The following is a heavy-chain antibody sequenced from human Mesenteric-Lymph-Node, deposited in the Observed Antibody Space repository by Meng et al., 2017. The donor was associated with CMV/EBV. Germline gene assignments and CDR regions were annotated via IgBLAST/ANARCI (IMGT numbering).Heavy chain of an antibody. D-gene: IGHD2-2*01. CDR1: GFTFSSYG. V-gene: IGHV3-30*02. CDR2: IRYDGSNK. Sequence: GESLKISCAASGFTFSSYGMHWVRQAPGKGLEWVAFIRYDGSNKYYADSVKGRFTISRDNSKNTLYLQMNSLRAEDTAVYYCAKVSIRYLDYWGQGTLVTVSS. J-gene: IGHJ4*02. CDR3: AKVSIRYLDY.